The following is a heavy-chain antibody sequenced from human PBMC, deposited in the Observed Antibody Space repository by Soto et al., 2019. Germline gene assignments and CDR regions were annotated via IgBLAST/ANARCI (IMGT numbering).Heavy chain of an antibody. V-gene: IGHV3-66*01. Sequence: EVQLVESGGDLVQPGGSLRLSCAASGFSVSRKYMSWVRQAPGKGLEWVSLIQSGGNTYYAGSVKGRFTISRDYSEHTLFLQMNSLRVEDTAVYYCTRDDVHFNGDRYYVVPMDVGGKGTTVTVSA. CDR2: IQSGGNT. CDR1: GFSVSRKY. D-gene: IGHD2-8*01. CDR3: TRDDVHFNGDRYYVVPMDV. J-gene: IGHJ6*04.